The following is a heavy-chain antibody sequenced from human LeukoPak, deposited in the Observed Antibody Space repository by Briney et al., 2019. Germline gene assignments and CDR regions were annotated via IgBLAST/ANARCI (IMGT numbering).Heavy chain of an antibody. CDR2: ITGSGDTT. V-gene: IGHV3-23*01. J-gene: IGHJ4*02. Sequence: PGGSLRLSCAASGFTFRSYAMSWLRQAPGKGLEWVSAITGSGDTTYYAYSVKGRFTISRDNAENTLSLQMNSLRAEDTAVYYCAKDPAGGSQGYFDNWGQGTLVTVSS. CDR3: AKDPAGGSQGYFDN. D-gene: IGHD1-26*01. CDR1: GFTFRSYA.